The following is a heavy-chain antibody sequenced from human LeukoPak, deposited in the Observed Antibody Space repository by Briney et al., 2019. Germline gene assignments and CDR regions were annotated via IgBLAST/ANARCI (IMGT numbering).Heavy chain of an antibody. Sequence: ASVKVSCKVSGYTLTELSMHWVRQAPGKGLEWMGGFDPEDGETIYAQKFQGRVTMTGGTSTDTAYMELSSLRSEDTAVYYCATQSAKTYSSGWYDFDYWGQGTLVTVSS. D-gene: IGHD6-19*01. V-gene: IGHV1-24*01. J-gene: IGHJ4*02. CDR3: ATQSAKTYSSGWYDFDY. CDR2: FDPEDGET. CDR1: GYTLTELS.